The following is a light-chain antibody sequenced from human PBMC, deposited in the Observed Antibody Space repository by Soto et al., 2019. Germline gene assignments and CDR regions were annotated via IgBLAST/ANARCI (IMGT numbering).Light chain of an antibody. V-gene: IGLV2-14*01. J-gene: IGLJ3*02. Sequence: QSALTQPASVSGSPGQSITISCTGTSGDIGSYNRVSWYQQHPGKAPKLIIYEVTDRPSGVSNRFSGSKSGNTASLTISGLQAEDEAEYYCAAWDDSLTAWVFGGGTKLTVL. CDR2: EVT. CDR3: AAWDDSLTAWV. CDR1: SGDIGSYNR.